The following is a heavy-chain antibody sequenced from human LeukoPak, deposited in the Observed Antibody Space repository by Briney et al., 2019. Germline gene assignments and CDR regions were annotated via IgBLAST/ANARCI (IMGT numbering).Heavy chain of an antibody. CDR3: TRLAHGDYGGDY. D-gene: IGHD4-17*01. V-gene: IGHV3-73*01. J-gene: IGHJ4*02. CDR1: GFTFSGSA. CDR2: IRSKANSYAT. Sequence: GGSLRLSCAASGFTFSGSAMHWVRQASWKGLEWVGRIRSKANSYATAYAASVKGRFTISRDDSKNTAYLQMNSLKTEDTAVYYCTRLAHGDYGGDYWGQGTLVTVSS.